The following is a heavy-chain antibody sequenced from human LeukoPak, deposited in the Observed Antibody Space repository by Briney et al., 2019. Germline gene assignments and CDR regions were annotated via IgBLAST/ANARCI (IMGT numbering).Heavy chain of an antibody. CDR1: GFTFSSYA. J-gene: IGHJ3*02. V-gene: IGHV3-30*18. Sequence: GGSLRLSCAASGFTFSSYAMHWVRQAPGKGLEWVAVISYDGSNKYYADSVKGRFTISRDNSKNTLYLQMNSLRAEDTAVYYCAKLWFGEHDAFDIWGQGTMVTVSS. D-gene: IGHD3-10*01. CDR2: ISYDGSNK. CDR3: AKLWFGEHDAFDI.